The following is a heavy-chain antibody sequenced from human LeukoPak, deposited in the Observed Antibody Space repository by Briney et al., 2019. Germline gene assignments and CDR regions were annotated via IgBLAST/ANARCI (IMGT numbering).Heavy chain of an antibody. Sequence: PSETLSLTCAVYGGSFSGYYWSWIRQPPGKGLEWVAEINDNGGTNYNPSLKSRVITSVDTSTNQFSLKMNSVTAADTAVYYCARHYGPWGQGTLVTVSS. J-gene: IGHJ4*02. V-gene: IGHV4-34*01. D-gene: IGHD3-16*01. CDR2: INDNGGT. CDR1: GGSFSGYY. CDR3: ARHYGP.